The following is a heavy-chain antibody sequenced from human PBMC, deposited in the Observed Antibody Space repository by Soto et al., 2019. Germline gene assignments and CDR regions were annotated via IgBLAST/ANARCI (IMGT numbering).Heavy chain of an antibody. CDR3: TAMNDRDAFDI. Sequence: EEQLVESGGGLVERGGSLRLYCAASGLNFNIAWLSWVRQAPGKGLEWVGRIKNNADGGTTDSAAPVKDRFIVSRDDSKSTLYLQMNSLKIEDTAMYYCTAMNDRDAFDIWGQGTMVTVSS. CDR1: GLNFNIAW. CDR2: IKNNADGGTT. J-gene: IGHJ3*02. V-gene: IGHV3-15*05. D-gene: IGHD1-1*01.